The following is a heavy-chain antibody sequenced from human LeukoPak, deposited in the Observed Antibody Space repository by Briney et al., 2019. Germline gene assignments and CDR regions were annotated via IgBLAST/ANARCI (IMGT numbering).Heavy chain of an antibody. D-gene: IGHD3-16*01. CDR3: ARPRAYDSRDLDY. V-gene: IGHV3-74*01. Sequence: PGGSLRLSCAASGFTFSSYWIHSVRQAPGKGLVLDPRIEGHGIGTTYAGSVKDRFTISRDNAKNTLYLQMNSLRAEDTALYYCARPRAYDSRDLDYWGQGTLVTVSS. CDR2: IEGHGIGT. J-gene: IGHJ4*02. CDR1: GFTFSSYW.